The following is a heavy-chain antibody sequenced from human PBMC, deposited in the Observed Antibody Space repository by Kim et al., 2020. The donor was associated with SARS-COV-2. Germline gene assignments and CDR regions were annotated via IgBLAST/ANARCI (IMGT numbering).Heavy chain of an antibody. D-gene: IGHD6-6*01. J-gene: IGHJ5*02. CDR3: ARGLRDYSSSSGDWFDP. V-gene: IGHV4-34*01. Sequence: LKSRVTISVDTSKNQFSLKLSSVTAADTAVYYCARGLRDYSSSSGDWFDPWGQGTLVTVSS.